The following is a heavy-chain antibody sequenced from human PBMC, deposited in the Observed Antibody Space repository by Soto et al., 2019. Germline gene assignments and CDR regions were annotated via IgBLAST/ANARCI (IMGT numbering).Heavy chain of an antibody. CDR1: GYTFTSYY. D-gene: IGHD3-3*01. CDR3: ARDPLYYDFWSGSDGAFDI. CDR2: INPSGGST. Sequence: GASVKVSCKASGYTFTSYYMHWVRQAPGQGLEWMGIINPSGGSTSYAQKFQGRVTMTRDTSTSTVYMELSSLRSEDTAVYYCARDPLYYDFWSGSDGAFDIWGQGTMVTV. V-gene: IGHV1-46*01. J-gene: IGHJ3*02.